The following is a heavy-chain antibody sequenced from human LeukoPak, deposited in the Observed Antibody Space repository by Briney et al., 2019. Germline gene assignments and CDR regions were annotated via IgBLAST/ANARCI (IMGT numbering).Heavy chain of an antibody. D-gene: IGHD5-18*01. Sequence: SETLSLTCSVSGGSISSSSYYWGWIRQPPGKGLEWIGSFYYSGSTYYNPSLKCRVTISVDTSKNQFSLKLSSVTAADTAVYYCAARIQLWQRGGGRRFDPWGQGTLVTVSS. CDR1: GGSISSSSYY. CDR3: AARIQLWQRGGGRRFDP. J-gene: IGHJ5*02. V-gene: IGHV4-39*01. CDR2: FYYSGST.